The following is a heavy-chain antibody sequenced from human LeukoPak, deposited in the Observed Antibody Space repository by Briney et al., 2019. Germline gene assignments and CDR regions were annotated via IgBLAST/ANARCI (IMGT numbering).Heavy chain of an antibody. CDR2: IYTSGST. Sequence: SETLSVTCTVSGGSISSGSYYWSWIRQPAGKGLEWIGRIYTSGSTNYNPSLKSRVTISVDTSKDQFSLKLSSVTAADTAVYYCARNDYDSSGYYSDYWGQGTLVTVSS. CDR1: GGSISSGSYY. V-gene: IGHV4-61*02. D-gene: IGHD3-22*01. J-gene: IGHJ4*02. CDR3: ARNDYDSSGYYSDY.